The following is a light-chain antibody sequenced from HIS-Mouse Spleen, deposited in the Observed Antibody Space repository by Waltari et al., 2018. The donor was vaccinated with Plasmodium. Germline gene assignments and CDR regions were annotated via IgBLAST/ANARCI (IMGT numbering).Light chain of an antibody. J-gene: IGKJ3*01. CDR2: AAS. CDR1: QGISSY. Sequence: DIQLTQSPSFLSASVGARVTITCRASQGISSYLAWYQQKPGKAAKLLIYAASTVQSGVPSRFSGSGSGTEFTLTISSLQPEDCATYYCQQLNSYPLFTFGPGTKVDIK. CDR3: QQLNSYPLFT. V-gene: IGKV1-9*01.